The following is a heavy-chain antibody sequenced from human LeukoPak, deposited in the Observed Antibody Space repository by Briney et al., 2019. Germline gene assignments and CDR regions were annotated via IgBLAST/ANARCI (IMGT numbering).Heavy chain of an antibody. J-gene: IGHJ4*02. V-gene: IGHV4-59*12. CDR2: IHHREST. CDR3: AGGVKEYDSPSFDY. CDR1: GGSINSYY. Sequence: SETLSLTCIVSGGSINSYYLSWIRQPPAKGLHGIGCIHHRESTNYNPSLQNRVTISVDTPKHQFALTVTAVSAPRTPVYYCAGGVKEYDSPSFDYWGQGTLVTVSS. D-gene: IGHD3-22*01.